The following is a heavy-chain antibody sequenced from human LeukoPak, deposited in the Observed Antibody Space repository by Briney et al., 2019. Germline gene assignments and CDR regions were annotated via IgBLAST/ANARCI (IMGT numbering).Heavy chain of an antibody. Sequence: PGGSLRLSCAASGFTVSANYMSWVRQAPGKGLEWVSVIYSGGSTFYADSVKGRFTISSDNSKNTLYLQMNSLRVDDTAVYYSAIDRRPGSGFLHYYYMDVWGKGTTVTVSS. D-gene: IGHD6-19*01. CDR3: AIDRRPGSGFLHYYYMDV. CDR1: GFTVSANY. J-gene: IGHJ6*03. CDR2: IYSGGST. V-gene: IGHV3-53*01.